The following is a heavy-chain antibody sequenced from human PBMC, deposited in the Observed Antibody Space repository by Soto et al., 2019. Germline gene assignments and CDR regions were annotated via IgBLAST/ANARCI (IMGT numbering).Heavy chain of an antibody. CDR2: ISGSGGST. J-gene: IGHJ4*02. CDR1: GFTFSSYA. D-gene: IGHD4-17*01. CDR3: ARVSYQISDYGVY. V-gene: IGHV3-23*01. Sequence: PGGSLRLSCAASGFTFSSYAMSWVRQAPGKGLEWVSGVSGISGSGGSTYYADSVKGRFTISRDNSKNTLYLQMNSLRAEDTAVYYCARVSYQISDYGVYWGPGTLVTGSS.